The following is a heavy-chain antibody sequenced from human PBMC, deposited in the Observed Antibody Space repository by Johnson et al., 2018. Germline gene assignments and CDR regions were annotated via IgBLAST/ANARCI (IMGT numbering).Heavy chain of an antibody. CDR3: ARLYSLGYYGLDAFDI. CDR2: TYFDEFRT. D-gene: IGHD3-16*01. V-gene: IGHV5-51*01. CDR1: GYTFSIDW. Sequence: VQLVQSGAQVKKPGESLKISCEGSGYTFSIDWVGWVRHTSGTGLEFMGITYFDEFRTTYSPSFEGQVTISADKLPNSAYLEWSSLKAADTAMYYCARLYSLGYYGLDAFDIWGQGTLVTVSS. J-gene: IGHJ3*02.